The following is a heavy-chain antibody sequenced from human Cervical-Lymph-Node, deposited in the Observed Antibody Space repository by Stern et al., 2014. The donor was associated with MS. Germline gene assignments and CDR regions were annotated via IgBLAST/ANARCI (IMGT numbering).Heavy chain of an antibody. Sequence: DQLVESGAEVRKPGASVRVSCKVSGYSLSDLSMHWVRQAPGKGLEWLGGYDPEEGNTGYAQRFQGRVTMTEDTSTDTAYMELNSLRSDDTAVYHCATASRYDALDLWGQGTVVTVSS. V-gene: IGHV1-24*01. CDR1: GYSLSDLS. CDR3: ATASRYDALDL. J-gene: IGHJ3*01. CDR2: YDPEEGNT.